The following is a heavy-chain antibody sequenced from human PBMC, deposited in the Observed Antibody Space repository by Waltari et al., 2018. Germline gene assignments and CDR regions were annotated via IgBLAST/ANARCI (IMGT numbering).Heavy chain of an antibody. CDR2: ISGSGGST. CDR3: AKDLDSSSWYFGY. D-gene: IGHD6-13*01. J-gene: IGHJ4*02. Sequence: EVQLLESGGGLVQPGGSLRLSCSASGFTFSSHAMNWVRQAPGKGLEWVSAISGSGGSTYYADSVKGRFTISRDNSKNTLYLQMNSLRAEDTAVYYCAKDLDSSSWYFGYWGQGTLVTVSS. CDR1: GFTFSSHA. V-gene: IGHV3-23*01.